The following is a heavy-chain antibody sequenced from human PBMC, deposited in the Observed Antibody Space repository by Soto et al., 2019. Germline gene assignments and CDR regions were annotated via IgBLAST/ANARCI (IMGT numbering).Heavy chain of an antibody. V-gene: IGHV4-34*01. D-gene: IGHD6-13*01. Sequence: QVQLQQWGAGLLKPSETLSLTCAVYGGSFSGYYWSWIRQPPGKGLEWIGEINYSGSTNYNPSLKSRVTISVDTTKNQFSLKLSSVTAADTAVYYCARCSSQNWFDPWGQGTLVTVSS. CDR2: INYSGST. CDR1: GGSFSGYY. CDR3: ARCSSQNWFDP. J-gene: IGHJ5*02.